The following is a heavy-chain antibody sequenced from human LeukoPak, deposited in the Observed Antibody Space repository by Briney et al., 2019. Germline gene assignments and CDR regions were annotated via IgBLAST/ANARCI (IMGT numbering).Heavy chain of an antibody. V-gene: IGHV3-30-3*01. J-gene: IGHJ4*02. Sequence: GGSLRLSCAASGFTFSSCAMSWVRQAPGKGLEWVAVIAYDGSNKYHADSVKGRFTISRDNSKNTLYLQMNSLRAEDTAVYYCARETGSAVGSTDFDYWGQGTLVTVSS. D-gene: IGHD4-17*01. CDR3: ARETGSAVGSTDFDY. CDR1: GFTFSSCA. CDR2: IAYDGSNK.